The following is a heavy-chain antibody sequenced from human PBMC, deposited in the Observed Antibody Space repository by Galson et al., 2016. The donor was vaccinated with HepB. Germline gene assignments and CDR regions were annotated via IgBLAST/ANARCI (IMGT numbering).Heavy chain of an antibody. J-gene: IGHJ5*02. CDR2: ISYDGSNN. CDR1: GFTFSSHG. CDR3: ARHLFTIFGVVNNWFDP. D-gene: IGHD3-3*01. V-gene: IGHV3-30*03. Sequence: SLRLSCAASGFTFSSHGMHWVRQAPGKGLEWVAFISYDGSNNKYADSVKGRFTISRDNSKKTLYLQMNSLRAEDTAVYYCARHLFTIFGVVNNWFDPWGQGTQVSVSS.